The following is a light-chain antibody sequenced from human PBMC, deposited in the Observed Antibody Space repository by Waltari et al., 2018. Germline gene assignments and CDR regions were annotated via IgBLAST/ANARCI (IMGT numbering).Light chain of an antibody. Sequence: QSLLTQPPSVSAAPGQKVTISCAGGNFNVGNNYVSWYQVSPGTAPRRLIYDVNKRPSGFPDRFSGSKSGTSATLEITGLQTGDEALYYCGSWDTSLNLGAFGGGTQLTVL. J-gene: IGLJ2*01. CDR2: DVN. CDR1: NFNVGNNY. CDR3: GSWDTSLNLGA. V-gene: IGLV1-51*01.